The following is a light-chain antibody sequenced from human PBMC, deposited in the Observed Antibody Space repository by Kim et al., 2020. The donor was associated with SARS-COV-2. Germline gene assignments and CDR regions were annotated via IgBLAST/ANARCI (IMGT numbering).Light chain of an antibody. Sequence: QSALTQPRSVSGSPGQSVTISCSGTSTDVSSYKYVSWYQQRPGKAPKFMIYDVSKRPSGVPDRFSGSKSGDTASLTISGLQAEDEADYYCCSYAGSYSFVFGTGTKVTVL. V-gene: IGLV2-11*01. CDR2: DVS. CDR3: CSYAGSYSFV. CDR1: STDVSSYKY. J-gene: IGLJ1*01.